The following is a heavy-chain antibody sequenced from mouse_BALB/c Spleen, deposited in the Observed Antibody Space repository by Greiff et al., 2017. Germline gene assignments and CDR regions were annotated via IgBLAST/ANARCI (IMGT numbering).Heavy chain of an antibody. Sequence: EVQLVESGGGLVKPGGSLKLSCAASGFAFSSYDMSWVRQTPEKRLEWVAYISSGGGSTYYPDTVKGRFTISRDNAKNTLYLQMSSLKSEDTAMYYCAIYGNYPAWFAYWGQGTLVTVSA. CDR3: AIYGNYPAWFAY. D-gene: IGHD2-1*01. V-gene: IGHV5-12-1*01. CDR1: GFAFSSYD. J-gene: IGHJ3*01. CDR2: ISSGGGST.